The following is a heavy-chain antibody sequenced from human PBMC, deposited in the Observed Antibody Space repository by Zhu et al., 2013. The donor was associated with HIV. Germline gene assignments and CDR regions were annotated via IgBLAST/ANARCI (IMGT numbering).Heavy chain of an antibody. CDR3: ARDYYDFWSGYYALGPHYYYYVWTS. Sequence: QVQLVQSGAEVKKPGASVKVSCKASGYTFTSYGISWVRQAPGQGLEWMGWISAYNGNTNYAQKLQGRVTMTTDTSTSTAHMELRSLRSDDTAVYYCARDYYDFWSGYYALGPHYYYYVWTSGPKGRRS. CDR2: ISAYNGNT. D-gene: IGHD3-3*01. CDR1: GYTFTSYG. V-gene: IGHV1-18*01. J-gene: IGHJ6*02.